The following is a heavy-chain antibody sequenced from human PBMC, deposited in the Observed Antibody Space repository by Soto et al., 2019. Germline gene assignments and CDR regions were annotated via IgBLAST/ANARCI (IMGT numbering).Heavy chain of an antibody. D-gene: IGHD3-22*01. Sequence: QITLKESGPTLVKPTQTLTLTCTFSGFSPSSSGVSVGWIRQPPGKALEWLALIYWDDEKRSRPSLKSRLTNAKTTAKDKVVCIMTDMDPVDTATYSCALSLSYFQADSGHHEDAFDIWGRGTMVTVSS. CDR1: GFSPSSSGVS. V-gene: IGHV2-5*02. J-gene: IGHJ3*02. CDR2: IYWDDEK. CDR3: ALSLSYFQADSGHHEDAFDI.